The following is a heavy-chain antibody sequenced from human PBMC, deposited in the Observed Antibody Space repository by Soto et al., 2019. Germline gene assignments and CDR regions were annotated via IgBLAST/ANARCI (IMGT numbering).Heavy chain of an antibody. Sequence: SETLSLTCTVSGGSISSSSYYWGWIRQPPGKGLEWIGSIYYSGSTYYNPSLKSRVTISVDTSKNQFSLKLSSVTAADTAVYYCAGQTAYGDYPLGWFDPWGQGTLVTVS. CDR2: IYYSGST. CDR1: GGSISSSSYY. CDR3: AGQTAYGDYPLGWFDP. V-gene: IGHV4-39*01. J-gene: IGHJ5*02. D-gene: IGHD4-17*01.